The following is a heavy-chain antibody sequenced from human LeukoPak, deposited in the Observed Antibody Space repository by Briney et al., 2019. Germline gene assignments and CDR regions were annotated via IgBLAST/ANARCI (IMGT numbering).Heavy chain of an antibody. Sequence: GGSLRLSCAASGFTFSSYAMSWVRQAPGTGLEWVSTLSGSGTATYYADSVKGRFTTSRDNSKDTLYLQMDKLRADDTAVYYCAKHLGSHSFLFYYMDVWGTGTSVIVSS. D-gene: IGHD2-21*01. CDR2: LSGSGTAT. CDR1: GFTFSSYA. J-gene: IGHJ6*03. CDR3: AKHLGSHSFLFYYMDV. V-gene: IGHV3-23*01.